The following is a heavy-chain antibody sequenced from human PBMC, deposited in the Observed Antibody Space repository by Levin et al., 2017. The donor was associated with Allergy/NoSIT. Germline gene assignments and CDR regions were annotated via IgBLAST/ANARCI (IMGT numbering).Heavy chain of an antibody. Sequence: GGSLRLSCTASGFTFGDYAMSWFRQAPGKGLEWVGFIRSKAYGGTSEYAAAVKGRFSISRDDSKSIAYLQMNSLKTEDTAGYYCTRDHFRPGDYFDYWGQGTLVTVSS. CDR3: TRDHFRPGDYFDY. CDR2: IRSKAYGGTS. V-gene: IGHV3-49*03. D-gene: IGHD3-3*02. J-gene: IGHJ4*02. CDR1: GFTFGDYA.